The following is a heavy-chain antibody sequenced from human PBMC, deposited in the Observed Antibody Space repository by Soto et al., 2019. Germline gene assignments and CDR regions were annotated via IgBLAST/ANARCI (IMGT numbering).Heavy chain of an antibody. V-gene: IGHV5-51*01. D-gene: IGHD3-16*01. CDR2: IYPSDSDT. J-gene: IGHJ4*02. CDR1: GYNFAGYW. Sequence: GESLKISCKGSGYNFAGYWIAWVRQMPGKGLELMGIIYPSDSDTRYRPSFQGQVTISADKSISSAYLQWSSLRASDTAMYYCARGGVSTRAFDYWGQGTPRTVS. CDR3: ARGGVSTRAFDY.